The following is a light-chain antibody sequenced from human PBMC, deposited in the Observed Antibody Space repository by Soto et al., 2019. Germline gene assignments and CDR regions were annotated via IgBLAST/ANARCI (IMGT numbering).Light chain of an antibody. CDR3: QQYTNWPKT. Sequence: EIVMTESPATLALSPGERATLSCRASQSVSSNLAWYQQKPGQDHRIIIYGASTRATGIPDRFSGSGSGTEFTLTISSLQSEDFAVYYCQQYTNWPKTFGQGTKVDIK. CDR1: QSVSSN. V-gene: IGKV3-15*01. J-gene: IGKJ1*01. CDR2: GAS.